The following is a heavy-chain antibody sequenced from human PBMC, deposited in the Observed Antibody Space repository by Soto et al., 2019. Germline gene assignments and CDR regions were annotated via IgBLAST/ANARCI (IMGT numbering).Heavy chain of an antibody. CDR3: ARHGHGDYEYFQH. J-gene: IGHJ1*01. V-gene: IGHV4-59*08. Sequence: SETLSLTCTVSGGSISSYYWSWIRQPPGKGLEWIGYIYYSGSTNYNPSLESRVTISVDTSKNQFSLKLSSVTAADTAVYYCARHGHGDYEYFQHWGQGTLVTVSS. D-gene: IGHD4-17*01. CDR1: GGSISSYY. CDR2: IYYSGST.